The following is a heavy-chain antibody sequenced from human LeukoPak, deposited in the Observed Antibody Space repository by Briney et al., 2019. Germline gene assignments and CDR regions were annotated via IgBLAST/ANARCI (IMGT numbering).Heavy chain of an antibody. CDR1: GYTFTSYG. CDR3: ARDRSYGLNWFDP. Sequence: ASVKVSCKASGYTFTSYGISRVRQAPGQGLEWTGSISAYNGNTHYAQKLQGRVTMTTDTSTSTAYMELRSLRSDDTAVYYCARDRSYGLNWFDPWGQGTLVTVSS. CDR2: ISAYNGNT. D-gene: IGHD5-18*01. J-gene: IGHJ5*02. V-gene: IGHV1-18*01.